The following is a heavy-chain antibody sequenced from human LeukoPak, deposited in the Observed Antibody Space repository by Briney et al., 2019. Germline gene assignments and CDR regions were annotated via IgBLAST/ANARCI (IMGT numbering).Heavy chain of an antibody. J-gene: IGHJ5*02. D-gene: IGHD6-13*01. Sequence: SETLSLTCTVSGGSISSYYWSWIRQPPGKGLEWIGYIYYSGSTNYNPSLKSRVTISVDTSKNQFSLKLSSVTAADTAVYYCARGDGYSSSWYWFDPWGQGTLVTVSS. CDR2: IYYSGST. CDR3: ARGDGYSSSWYWFDP. V-gene: IGHV4-59*12. CDR1: GGSISSYY.